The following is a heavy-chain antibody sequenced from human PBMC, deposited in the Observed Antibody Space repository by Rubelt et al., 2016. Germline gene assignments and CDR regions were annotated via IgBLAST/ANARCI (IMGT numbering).Heavy chain of an antibody. CDR1: GGSFSGYY. CDR2: INHSGST. CDR3: ARVSGWYRAPGQDFDY. D-gene: IGHD6-19*01. J-gene: IGHJ4*02. Sequence: QVQLQQWGAGLLKPSETLSLTCAVYGGSFSGYYWSWIRQPPGKGLEWIGEINHSGSTNYNPSLKSRVTISVDTSKTQFSLKRSSVTAADTAVYYCARVSGWYRAPGQDFDYWGQGTLVTVSS. V-gene: IGHV4-34*01.